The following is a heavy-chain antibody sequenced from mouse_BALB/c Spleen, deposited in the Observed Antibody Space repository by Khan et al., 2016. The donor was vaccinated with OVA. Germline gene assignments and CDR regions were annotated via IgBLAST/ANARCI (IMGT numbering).Heavy chain of an antibody. D-gene: IGHD2-2*01. CDR2: IDPFSGAT. Sequence: IQFVQSGPELMKPGASVKISCKASGYSFTSYYIHWMIESHGTSLEWIGYIDPFSGATTYNQKFKGKATFTVDTSSNTAYIHLRNLTSEDSAVYYCTNHGYVAWFTYWGQGTLVTVSA. V-gene: IGHV1S135*01. CDR1: GYSFTSYY. CDR3: TNHGYVAWFTY. J-gene: IGHJ3*01.